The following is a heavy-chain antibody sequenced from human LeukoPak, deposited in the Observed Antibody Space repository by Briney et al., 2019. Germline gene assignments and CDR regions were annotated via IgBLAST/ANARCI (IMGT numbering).Heavy chain of an antibody. V-gene: IGHV4-39*07. J-gene: IGHJ4*02. Sequence: SETLSLTCTVSGGSISSSSYYWGWIRQPPGKGLEWIGSIYYSGSTYYNPSLKSRLTISVDTSKNQFSLKLSSVTAADTAVYYCARDRDSRAIDYWGQGTLVTVSS. D-gene: IGHD3-22*01. CDR3: ARDRDSRAIDY. CDR2: IYYSGST. CDR1: GGSISSSSYY.